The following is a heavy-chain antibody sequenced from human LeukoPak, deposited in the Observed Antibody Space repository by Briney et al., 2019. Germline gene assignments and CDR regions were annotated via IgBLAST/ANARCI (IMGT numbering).Heavy chain of an antibody. V-gene: IGHV3-30-3*01. CDR2: ISYDGSNK. Sequence: GGSLRLSYAASGFTFSSYAMHWVRQAPGKGLEWVAVISYDGSNKYYADSVKGRFTISRDNSKNTLYLQMNSLRAEDTAVYYCAREAAAGQGYFDYWGQGTLVTVSS. D-gene: IGHD6-13*01. CDR3: AREAAAGQGYFDY. J-gene: IGHJ4*02. CDR1: GFTFSSYA.